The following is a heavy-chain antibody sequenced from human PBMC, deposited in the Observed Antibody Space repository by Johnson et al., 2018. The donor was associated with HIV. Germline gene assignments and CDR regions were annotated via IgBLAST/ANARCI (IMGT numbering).Heavy chain of an antibody. Sequence: QVQLVESGGGVVQPGRSLRLACPVSGFIFTNFAMHWVRQAPGKGLEWVAVVSYDGSTEFYADSVKGRFTISRDNSKNTLFLQMNGLRAEDTAVYYCARGDSSGWYRYAFDIWGQGTMVTVSS. D-gene: IGHD6-19*01. V-gene: IGHV3-30*04. CDR1: GFIFTNFA. CDR3: ARGDSSGWYRYAFDI. J-gene: IGHJ3*02. CDR2: VSYDGSTE.